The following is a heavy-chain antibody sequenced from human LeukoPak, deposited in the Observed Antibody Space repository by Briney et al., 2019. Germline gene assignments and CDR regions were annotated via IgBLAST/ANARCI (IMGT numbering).Heavy chain of an antibody. CDR2: MNPNSGNT. J-gene: IGHJ6*03. V-gene: IGHV1-8*01. CDR3: ARGLWSSRVVLLRCYYMDV. CDR1: GYTFTNYD. Sequence: GASVKVSCKASGYTFTNYDINWVRQATGQGLEWMGWMNPNSGNTGYAQKFQGRVTMTRNTSISTAYMELSSLRSEDTAVYYCARGLWSSRVVLLRCYYMDVWGKGTTVTVSS. D-gene: IGHD2/OR15-2a*01.